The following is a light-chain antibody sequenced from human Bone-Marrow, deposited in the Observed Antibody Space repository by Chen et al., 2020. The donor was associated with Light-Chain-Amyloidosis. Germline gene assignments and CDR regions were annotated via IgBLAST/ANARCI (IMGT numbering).Light chain of an antibody. Sequence: SYVLTQPSSVSVAPGQTATIACGGNNIGSTSVHWYQQTPGQATLLVGYDDSDLPSGIPERLSASNSGTTATLTISRVEGGDEADYYCQVWDRSSDRPVFGGGTKLTVL. V-gene: IGLV3-21*02. CDR1: NIGSTS. CDR3: QVWDRSSDRPV. J-gene: IGLJ3*02. CDR2: DDS.